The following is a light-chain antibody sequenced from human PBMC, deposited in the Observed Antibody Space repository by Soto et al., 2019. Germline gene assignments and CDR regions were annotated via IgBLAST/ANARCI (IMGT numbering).Light chain of an antibody. CDR1: QSVSSN. Sequence: EILMTQSPATLSVSPGDRATPSCWASQSVSSNLAWYQQKPGQAPRLLIYDVSTRATGIPTRFSGSGSGTEFTPTISSLQSEDFAAYYGQQYNNWPLTCGGGTKVAIK. V-gene: IGKV3D-15*01. CDR2: DVS. CDR3: QQYNNWPLT. J-gene: IGKJ4*01.